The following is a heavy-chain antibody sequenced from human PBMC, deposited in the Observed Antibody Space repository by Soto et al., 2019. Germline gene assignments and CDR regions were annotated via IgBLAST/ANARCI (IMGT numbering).Heavy chain of an antibody. CDR2: IKQDGSEK. CDR1: GFTFSSYW. Sequence: EVQLVESGGGLVQPGGSLRLSCAASGFTFSSYWMSWVRQAPGKGLEWVANIKQDGSEKYYVDSVKGRFTISRDNAKNSLYLQMNSLRAEDTAVYYCARDLFGVAPGISYYYDYMDVWGKGPTVTVSS. J-gene: IGHJ6*03. V-gene: IGHV3-7*01. D-gene: IGHD3-3*01. CDR3: ARDLFGVAPGISYYYDYMDV.